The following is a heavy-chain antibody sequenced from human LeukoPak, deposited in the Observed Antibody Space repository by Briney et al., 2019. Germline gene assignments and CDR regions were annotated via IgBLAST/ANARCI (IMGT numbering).Heavy chain of an antibody. D-gene: IGHD6-6*01. V-gene: IGHV3-23*01. CDR2: ISGSGGRT. CDR3: AKERYSSSCAIEFDY. J-gene: IGHJ4*02. Sequence: GGSLRLSCGASGFTFSSYAMSWVRQAPGKGLEWVSGISGSGGRTYDAESVKGRFTISRDNSKNTLYLQMNSLRAEDTAVYHCAKERYSSSCAIEFDYWGQGTLVTVPS. CDR1: GFTFSSYA.